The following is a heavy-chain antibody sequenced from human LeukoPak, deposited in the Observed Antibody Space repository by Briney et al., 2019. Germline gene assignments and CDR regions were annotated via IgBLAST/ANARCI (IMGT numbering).Heavy chain of an antibody. J-gene: IGHJ4*02. V-gene: IGHV3-21*01. CDR1: GFTFSTYT. CDR3: AREPYYYDSSGHDY. CDR2: ITSSNSFI. D-gene: IGHD3-22*01. Sequence: GGSLRLSCVASGFTFSTYTMNWVRQAPGKGLEWVSAITSSNSFIYYAVSVKGRFTISRANAKNSLYLQMNSLRAEDTAVYYCAREPYYYDSSGHDYWGQGTLVTVSS.